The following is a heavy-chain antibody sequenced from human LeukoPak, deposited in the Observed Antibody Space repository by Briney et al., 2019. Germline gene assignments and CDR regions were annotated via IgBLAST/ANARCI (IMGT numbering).Heavy chain of an antibody. J-gene: IGHJ6*02. D-gene: IGHD3-9*01. CDR2: ISGSGGST. V-gene: IGHV3-23*01. CDR3: ARGNDILTGYYIRGSYGMDV. CDR1: GFTFSSYA. Sequence: GGSLRLSCAASGFTFSSYAMSWVRQAPGKGLEWVSAISGSGGSTYYADSVKGRFAISRDNSKNTLYLQMNSLRAEDTAVYYCARGNDILTGYYIRGSYGMDVWGQGTTVTVSS.